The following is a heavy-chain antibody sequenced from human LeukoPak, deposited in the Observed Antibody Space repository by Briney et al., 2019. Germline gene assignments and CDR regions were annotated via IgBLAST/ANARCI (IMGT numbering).Heavy chain of an antibody. V-gene: IGHV3-48*03. Sequence: GGSLRLSCAASGFTFSSYEMNWVRQAPGKGLEWVSYISSSGSTIYYADSVKGRFTISRDNAKNSLYLQMNSLRAEDTALYYCARALNDYGDYVFDSWGQGTLVTVSS. J-gene: IGHJ4*02. CDR1: GFTFSSYE. CDR2: ISSSGSTI. CDR3: ARALNDYGDYVFDS. D-gene: IGHD4-17*01.